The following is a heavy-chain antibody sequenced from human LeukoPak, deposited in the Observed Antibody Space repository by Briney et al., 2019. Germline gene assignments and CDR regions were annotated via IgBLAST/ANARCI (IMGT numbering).Heavy chain of an antibody. CDR3: AREPLALDY. Sequence: ASVKVSCKASGYTFTNYGINGVRQAPGQGLEWMGWINTNTGNPTYAQGFTGRFVFSLDTSVSTAYLQISSLKAEDTAVYYCAREPLALDYWGQGTLVTVSS. CDR1: GYTFTNYG. V-gene: IGHV7-4-1*02. J-gene: IGHJ4*02. CDR2: INTNTGNP.